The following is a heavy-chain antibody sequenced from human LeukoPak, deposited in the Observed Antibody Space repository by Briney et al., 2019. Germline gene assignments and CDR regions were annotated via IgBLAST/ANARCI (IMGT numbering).Heavy chain of an antibody. D-gene: IGHD2-15*01. CDR1: GFTFSTNY. Sequence: GGSLRLSCAVAGFTFSTNYMSWVRQAPGKGLEWVSAISNNGGYTYYADSVQGRFTISRDNSKSTLCLQMNSLRAEDTAVYYCAKQLGYCSDGSCYFPYWGQGTLATVSS. J-gene: IGHJ4*02. CDR3: AKQLGYCSDGSCYFPY. V-gene: IGHV3-23*01. CDR2: ISNNGGYT.